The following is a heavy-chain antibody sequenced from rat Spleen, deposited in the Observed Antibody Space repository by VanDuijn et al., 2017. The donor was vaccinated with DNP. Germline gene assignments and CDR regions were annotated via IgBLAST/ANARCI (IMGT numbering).Heavy chain of an antibody. CDR1: GFTFSNYW. D-gene: IGHD1-4*01. CDR3: AGRPPPTRGPFDY. Sequence: EVQLVESGGGLVQPGRSLKLSCAASGFTFSNYWMTWIRQAPGKGLEWVASISNTGDNTYYSDSVKGRFTISRDNAKITLYLQMDSLRSEDTATYYCAGRPPPTRGPFDYWGQGVTVTVSS. J-gene: IGHJ2*01. V-gene: IGHV5-31*01. CDR2: ISNTGDNT.